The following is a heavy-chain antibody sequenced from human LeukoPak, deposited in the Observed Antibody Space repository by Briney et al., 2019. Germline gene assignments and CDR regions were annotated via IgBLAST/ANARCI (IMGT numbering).Heavy chain of an antibody. V-gene: IGHV3-7*01. J-gene: IGHJ5*02. CDR3: ARALVVPAVEGAWFDP. CDR2: IKQDGSEK. CDR1: GFTFSSYW. Sequence: GGSLGLSCAASGFTFSSYWMSWVRQAPGKGLEWVANIKQDGSEKYYVDSVKGRFTISRDNAKNSLYLQMNSLRAEDTAVYYCARALVVPAVEGAWFDPWGQGTLVTVTS. D-gene: IGHD2-2*01.